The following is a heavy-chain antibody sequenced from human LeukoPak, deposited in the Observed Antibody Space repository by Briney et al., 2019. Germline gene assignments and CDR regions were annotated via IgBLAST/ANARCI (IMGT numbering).Heavy chain of an antibody. CDR1: GYSFNTYW. D-gene: IGHD6-13*01. CDR2: IYPGDSDT. CDR3: ARTPYSSSWPFDS. J-gene: IGHJ4*02. Sequence: GESLKISCKGSGYSFNTYWIGWVRQMPGKGLEWMGIIYPGDSDTRYSPSFQGQVTISADKSISAAYLQWSSLKASDTAMYYCARTPYSSSWPFDSWGQGTLVTVSS. V-gene: IGHV5-51*01.